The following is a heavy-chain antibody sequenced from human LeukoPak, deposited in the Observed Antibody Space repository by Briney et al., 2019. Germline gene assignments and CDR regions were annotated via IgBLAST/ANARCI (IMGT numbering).Heavy chain of an antibody. CDR1: GYTFTSYG. J-gene: IGHJ5*02. Sequence: ASVKVSCKASGYTFTSYGISWVRQAPGQGLEWMGWISAYNGNTNYAQKLQGRVTMTTDTSTSTAYMELRSLRSDDTAVYYCARDRLLWFGESYNWFDPRGQGTLVTVSS. CDR2: ISAYNGNT. CDR3: ARDRLLWFGESYNWFDP. V-gene: IGHV1-18*01. D-gene: IGHD3-10*01.